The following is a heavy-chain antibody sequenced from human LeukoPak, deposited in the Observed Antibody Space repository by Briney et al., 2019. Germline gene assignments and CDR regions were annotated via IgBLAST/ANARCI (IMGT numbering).Heavy chain of an antibody. D-gene: IGHD3-22*01. V-gene: IGHV1-2*02. CDR3: ARARHYYDSSGYSDY. CDR2: INPNSGGT. Sequence: ASVKVSCKASGYTFTGYYMHWVRQAPGQGLEWMGWINPNSGGTNYAQKFQGRVTMTRDTSISTAYMELSRLGSDDTAVYYCARARHYYDSSGYSDYWGQGTLVTVSS. CDR1: GYTFTGYY. J-gene: IGHJ4*02.